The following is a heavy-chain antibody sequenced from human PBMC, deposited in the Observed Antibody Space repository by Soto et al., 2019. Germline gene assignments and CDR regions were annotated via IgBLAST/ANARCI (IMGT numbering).Heavy chain of an antibody. CDR2: IDWDDDK. CDR3: ARMFHCSGGTCPFDY. J-gene: IGHJ4*02. Sequence: SGPTLVNPTQTLTLTCTFSGFSLSTSGMRVSWIRQPPGKALEWLARIDWDDDKFYNTSLKTRLTVSKDSSKNQVVLTMTNMDPVDTATYYCARMFHCSGGTCPFDYWGQGALVTVSS. CDR1: GFSLSTSGMR. D-gene: IGHD2-15*01. V-gene: IGHV2-70*04.